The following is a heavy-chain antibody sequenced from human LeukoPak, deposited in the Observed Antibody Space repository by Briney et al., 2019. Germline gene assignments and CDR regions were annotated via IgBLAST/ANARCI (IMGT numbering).Heavy chain of an antibody. CDR3: AADKSAAAGTYPHYYYMDV. J-gene: IGHJ6*03. V-gene: IGHV1-58*01. Sequence: SVKVSCKASGFTFTSSAVQWVRQARGQRLEWIGWIVVGSGNTNYAQKFRERVTITRDMSTSTAYMELSSLRSEDTAVYYCAADKSAAAGTYPHYYYMDVWGKGTTVTVSS. CDR2: IVVGSGNT. D-gene: IGHD6-13*01. CDR1: GFTFTSSA.